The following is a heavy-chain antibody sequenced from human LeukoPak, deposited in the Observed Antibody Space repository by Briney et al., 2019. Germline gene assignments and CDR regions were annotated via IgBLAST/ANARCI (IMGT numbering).Heavy chain of an antibody. J-gene: IGHJ3*02. Sequence: SETMSLTCTVSGSISGYYWSWIRLPPGKGLEWIGYIYTSGSTNYNPSLESRVTISVDTSKNQFSLDLSSVTAADTAVYYCARQKCPSASCLTKNAFDIWGQGTMVTVSS. D-gene: IGHD2-2*01. CDR2: IYTSGST. CDR1: GSISGYY. CDR3: ARQKCPSASCLTKNAFDI. V-gene: IGHV4-4*09.